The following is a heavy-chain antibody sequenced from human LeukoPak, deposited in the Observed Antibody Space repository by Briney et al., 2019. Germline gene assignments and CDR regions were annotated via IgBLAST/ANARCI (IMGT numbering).Heavy chain of an antibody. CDR3: AAGIDH. CDR1: GDYFTSYW. V-gene: IGHV5-10-1*01. Sequence: GESLRISCKGSGDYFTSYWISWVRQMPGKGPEWMGRIDPSDSKINYSPSFQGHVTISADKSISTAYPQWSSLKASDTAMYYCAAGIDHWGQGTLVTVSS. J-gene: IGHJ4*02. CDR2: IDPSDSKI. D-gene: IGHD6-13*01.